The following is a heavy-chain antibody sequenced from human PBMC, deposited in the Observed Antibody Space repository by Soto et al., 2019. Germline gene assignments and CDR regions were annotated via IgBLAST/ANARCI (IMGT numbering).Heavy chain of an antibody. V-gene: IGHV5-10-1*01. CDR1: GYSFTSYW. CDR3: ARLPIAAAVNTGYYYGMDV. D-gene: IGHD6-13*01. J-gene: IGHJ6*02. Sequence: PGESLKISCKGSGYSFTSYWISWVRQMPGKGLEWMGRIDPSDSYTNYSPSFQGHVTISADKSISTAYLQWSSLKASDTAMYYCARLPIAAAVNTGYYYGMDVWGQGTTVTASS. CDR2: IDPSDSYT.